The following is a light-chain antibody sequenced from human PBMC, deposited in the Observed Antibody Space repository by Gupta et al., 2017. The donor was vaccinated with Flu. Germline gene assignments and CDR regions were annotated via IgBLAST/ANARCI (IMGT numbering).Light chain of an antibody. Sequence: SFELTQPPSVSVSPGQTARITCSGDALPKQYAYWYHQKPGQAPVLVIYKDTERASGIPERFSGSGSGTTVTLTISGVQAEDEADYYCQSADSSGNVVFGGGTKLTVL. CDR1: ALPKQY. J-gene: IGLJ2*01. CDR2: KDT. V-gene: IGLV3-25*02. CDR3: QSADSSGNVV.